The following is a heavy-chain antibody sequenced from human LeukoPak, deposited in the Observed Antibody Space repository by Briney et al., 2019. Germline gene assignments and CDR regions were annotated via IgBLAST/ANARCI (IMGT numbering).Heavy chain of an antibody. CDR3: TRDYQNEY. J-gene: IGHJ4*02. Sequence: GGSLRLSCAASGFTVSSNYMSWVRQAPGKGLEWVGFIRGKVSGETTLYAASVQGRFTIARDDSKSIVYLQMNSLKTEDTAVYYCTRDYQNEYWGQGTLVTVSS. D-gene: IGHD3-16*02. V-gene: IGHV3-71*01. CDR1: GFTVSSNY. CDR2: IRGKVSGETT.